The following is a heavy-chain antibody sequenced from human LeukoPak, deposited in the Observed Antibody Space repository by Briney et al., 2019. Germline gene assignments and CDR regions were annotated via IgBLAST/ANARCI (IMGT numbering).Heavy chain of an antibody. D-gene: IGHD4-17*01. CDR1: GGSISSYY. CDR2: IYYSGST. J-gene: IGHJ4*02. CDR3: ATLTTVTTH. Sequence: AESLSLTCTVSGGSISSYYWSWIRQPPGKGLEWIGYIYYSGSTNYNPSLKSRVTISVDTSKNQFSLKLSSVTAADTAVYYCATLTTVTTHWGQGTLVTVSS. V-gene: IGHV4-59*01.